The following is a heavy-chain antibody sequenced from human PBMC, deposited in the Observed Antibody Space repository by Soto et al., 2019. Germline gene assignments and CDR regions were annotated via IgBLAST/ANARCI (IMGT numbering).Heavy chain of an antibody. V-gene: IGHV3-30-3*01. J-gene: IGHJ3*02. CDR3: ARGGIGWNDAFDI. Sequence: PGGSLRLSCAASGFTFSSYAMHWVRQAPGKGLEWVAVISYDGSNKYYADSVKGRFTISRDNSKNTLYLQMNSLRAEDTAVYYCARGGIGWNDAFDIWGQGTMVTVSS. CDR1: GFTFSSYA. CDR2: ISYDGSNK. D-gene: IGHD1-1*01.